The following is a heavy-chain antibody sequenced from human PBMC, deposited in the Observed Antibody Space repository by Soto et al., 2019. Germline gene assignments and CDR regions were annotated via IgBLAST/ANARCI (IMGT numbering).Heavy chain of an antibody. CDR3: ARNVDTEYFQH. Sequence: SETLSLTCTVSGGSISSYYWSWIRQPPGKGLEWIGYIYYSGSTNYNPSLKSRVTISVDTSKNQFSLKLSSVTAADTAVYYCARNVDTEYFQHWGQGTLVTVSS. V-gene: IGHV4-59*01. CDR2: IYYSGST. CDR1: GGSISSYY. J-gene: IGHJ1*01. D-gene: IGHD5-18*01.